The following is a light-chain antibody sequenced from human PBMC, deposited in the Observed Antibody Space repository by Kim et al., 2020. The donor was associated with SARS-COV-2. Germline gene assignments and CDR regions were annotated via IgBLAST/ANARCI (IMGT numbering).Light chain of an antibody. CDR3: SSYAGSNTGVL. V-gene: IGLV2-14*03. CDR1: SSDIGAYNS. Sequence: QSITISCTGTSSDIGAYNSVSWYQQHPDKAPKLIIYDIAGRPSGVSDRFSGSKSGNTASLTISGLQAEDEADYYCSSYAGSNTGVLFGGGTQLTVL. J-gene: IGLJ3*02. CDR2: DIA.